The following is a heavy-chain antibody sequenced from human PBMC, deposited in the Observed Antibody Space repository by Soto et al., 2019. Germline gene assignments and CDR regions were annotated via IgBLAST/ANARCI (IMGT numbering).Heavy chain of an antibody. CDR2: ISYDGRKK. J-gene: IGHJ4*02. CDR1: GFTFSSYA. V-gene: IGHV3-30-3*01. CDR3: ARQQHSGYYFDY. Sequence: QVQLVESGGGVVQPGRSLRLSCAASGFTFSSYAMHWVRQAPGKGLEWVAVISYDGRKKYYADSVNGRFTISRDNSKNAMDLQMNSLRAEDTAVDYCARQQHSGYYFDYWGQGTLVTVSS. D-gene: IGHD6-13*01.